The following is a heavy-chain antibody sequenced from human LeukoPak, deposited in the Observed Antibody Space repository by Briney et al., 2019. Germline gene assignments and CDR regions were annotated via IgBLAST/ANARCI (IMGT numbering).Heavy chain of an antibody. CDR3: ARDWEMATIAAAALGY. Sequence: PGGSLRLSCAASGFTFSRYSMNWVRQAPGKGLEWVSYISKNSDTKYYAGSVKGRFTISRDNAKNSLYLQMISLRDEDTAVYYCARDWEMATIAAAALGYWGQGTRVTVSS. D-gene: IGHD6-13*01. CDR1: GFTFSRYS. CDR2: ISKNSDTK. V-gene: IGHV3-48*02. J-gene: IGHJ4*02.